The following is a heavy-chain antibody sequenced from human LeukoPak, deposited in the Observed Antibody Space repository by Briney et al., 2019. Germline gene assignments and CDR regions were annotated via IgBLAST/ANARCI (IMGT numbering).Heavy chain of an antibody. CDR1: GFTFSSYG. D-gene: IGHD1-14*01. Sequence: GGSLRLSCAASGFTFSSYGMSWVRQAPGKGLEWVSAISGSGGSTYYADSVKGRFTISRDNSKNTLYLQMNSLRAEDTAVYYCAKRSIPGGDMDVWGKGTTVTISS. CDR3: AKRSIPGGDMDV. J-gene: IGHJ6*03. CDR2: ISGSGGST. V-gene: IGHV3-23*01.